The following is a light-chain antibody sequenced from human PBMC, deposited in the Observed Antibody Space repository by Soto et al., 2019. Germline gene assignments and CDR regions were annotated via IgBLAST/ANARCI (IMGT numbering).Light chain of an antibody. Sequence: IQLTQSPSSLSASVGDRVTITCRASQGISSYLAWYQQKPGKAPKLLIYAASTLQSGVPSRFSGSGSGTDFTLTISSLQPEDFAIYYCQQSFSTHALTFGGGTKVAIK. CDR2: AAS. J-gene: IGKJ4*01. CDR1: QGISSY. V-gene: IGKV1-39*01. CDR3: QQSFSTHALT.